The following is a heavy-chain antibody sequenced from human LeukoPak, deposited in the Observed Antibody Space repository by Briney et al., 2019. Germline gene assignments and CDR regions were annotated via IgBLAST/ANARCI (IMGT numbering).Heavy chain of an antibody. D-gene: IGHD3-16*01. CDR3: ARHGPPRAGWGRKYYYMDV. J-gene: IGHJ6*03. Sequence: YGGSFXGYYWSWIRQPPGKGLEWIGEINHSGSTNYNPSLKSRLTISVDTSKKQFSLKLSSVTAADTAVYYCARHGPPRAGWGRKYYYMDVWGKGTTVTISS. V-gene: IGHV4-34*01. CDR2: INHSGST. CDR1: GGSFXGYY.